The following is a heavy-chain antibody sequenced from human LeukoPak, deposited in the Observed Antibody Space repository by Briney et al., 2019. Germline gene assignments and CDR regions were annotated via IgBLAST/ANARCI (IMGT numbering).Heavy chain of an antibody. J-gene: IGHJ4*02. CDR2: ISYDGSNK. CDR3: ARGEHSSGSSRTFDH. Sequence: PGRSLRLSCAASGFTFSSYVMHWVGQARAKGVGRVAVISYDGSNKYYADSVKGRFTISRDNSKNTQYLQMNSLRAEDTAVYYFARGEHSSGSSRTFDHWGRGTLDTVSS. CDR1: GFTFSSYV. V-gene: IGHV3-30-3*01. D-gene: IGHD2-15*01.